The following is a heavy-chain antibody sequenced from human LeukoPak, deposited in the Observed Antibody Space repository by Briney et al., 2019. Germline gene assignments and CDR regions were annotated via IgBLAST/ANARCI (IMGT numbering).Heavy chain of an antibody. J-gene: IGHJ4*02. Sequence: ASVKVSCKASGYTFTSYGISWARQAPGQGLEWMGWISAYNGNTNYAQKLQGRVTMTTDTSTSTAYMELRSLRSDDTAVYYCARDRYYYDSSGYYELDYWGQGTLVTVSS. D-gene: IGHD3-22*01. CDR2: ISAYNGNT. CDR1: GYTFTSYG. CDR3: ARDRYYYDSSGYYELDY. V-gene: IGHV1-18*01.